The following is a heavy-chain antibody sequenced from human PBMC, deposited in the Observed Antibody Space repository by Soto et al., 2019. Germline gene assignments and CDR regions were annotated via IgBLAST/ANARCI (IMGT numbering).Heavy chain of an antibody. J-gene: IGHJ4*02. CDR2: IIPILGIA. Sequence: QVQLVQSGAEVKKPGSSVKVSCKASGGTFSSYTISWVRQAPGQGLEWMGRIIPILGIANYAQKFQGRVTITADKSTSTAYMELSSLRSEDTAVYYCTLVATIGYEYSSGYPDYWGQGTLVTVSS. CDR3: TLVATIGYEYSSGYPDY. D-gene: IGHD5-12*01. V-gene: IGHV1-69*02. CDR1: GGTFSSYT.